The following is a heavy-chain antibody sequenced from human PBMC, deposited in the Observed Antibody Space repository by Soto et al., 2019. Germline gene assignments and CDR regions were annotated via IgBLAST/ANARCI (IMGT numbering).Heavy chain of an antibody. CDR3: ATSYDSGFDP. D-gene: IGHD3-3*01. V-gene: IGHV1-18*04. CDR1: GYSFSTYD. J-gene: IGHJ5*02. CDR2: ISPKNGNT. Sequence: SCKASGYSFSTYDISWLRQAPGQGPEWMGRISPKNGNTNYAQNFQDRVTMTADTSSSTAYMELRGLRSDDTAKYYCATSYDSGFDPWGQGTLVTVSS.